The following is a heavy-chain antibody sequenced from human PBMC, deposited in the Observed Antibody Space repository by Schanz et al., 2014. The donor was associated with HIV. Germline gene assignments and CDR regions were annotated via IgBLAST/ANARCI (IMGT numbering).Heavy chain of an antibody. V-gene: IGHV3-30*18. J-gene: IGHJ6*02. D-gene: IGHD2-2*01. CDR1: GLTFSSYG. CDR3: AKDREYCSTISCPWGGYYYYGMDV. CDR2: VSYDGSNE. Sequence: QVQLVESGGGVVQPGRSLRLSCAGSGLTFSSYGMHWVRQAPGKGLEWVAVVSYDGSNEYYADSVKGRFTISRDNSKNTLYLQMNSLRAEDTAVYYCAKDREYCSTISCPWGGYYYYGMDVWGQGTTVTVSS.